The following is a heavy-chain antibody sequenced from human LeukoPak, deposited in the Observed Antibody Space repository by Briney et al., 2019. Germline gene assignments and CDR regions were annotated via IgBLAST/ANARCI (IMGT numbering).Heavy chain of an antibody. D-gene: IGHD3-3*02. CDR1: GGSISNTNYY. CDR2: VYYSGST. Sequence: SETLSLTCTVSGGSISNTNYYWAWLRQPPGKGLEWIATVYYSGSTHYSPSLNSQVTISVDTSKDQFSLKLNSVTAADTAVYYCARVSKEAFGRGYFDYWGQGTLVTVSS. CDR3: ARVSKEAFGRGYFDY. V-gene: IGHV4-39*07. J-gene: IGHJ4*02.